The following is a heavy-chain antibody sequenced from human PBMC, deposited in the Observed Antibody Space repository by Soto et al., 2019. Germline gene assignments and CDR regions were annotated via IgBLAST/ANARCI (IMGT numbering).Heavy chain of an antibody. CDR3: AKDTYYYDSSGYYVFDY. D-gene: IGHD3-22*01. V-gene: IGHV3-30*18. CDR1: GFTFSNYG. CDR2: ISYDGSNK. J-gene: IGHJ4*02. Sequence: GGSLRLSCADSGFTFSNYGMHWVRQAPGKGLEWVAAISYDGSNKYYADSVEGRFTISRDNSKSTVYLQMNSLRAEDTAIYYCAKDTYYYDSSGYYVFDYWGQGALVTVS.